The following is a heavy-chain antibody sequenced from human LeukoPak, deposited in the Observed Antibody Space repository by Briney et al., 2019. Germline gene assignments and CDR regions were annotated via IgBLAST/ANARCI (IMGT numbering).Heavy chain of an antibody. Sequence: GGSLRLSCAASGFTFSSYWMSWVRQAPGKGLEWVANIKQDGSEKYYVDSVKGRFTISRDIAKNSLYLQMNSLRAEDTAVYYCARDRVTMVRGVNYYFDYWGQGTLVTVSS. CDR3: ARDRVTMVRGVNYYFDY. CDR1: GFTFSSYW. V-gene: IGHV3-7*05. D-gene: IGHD3-10*01. CDR2: IKQDGSEK. J-gene: IGHJ4*02.